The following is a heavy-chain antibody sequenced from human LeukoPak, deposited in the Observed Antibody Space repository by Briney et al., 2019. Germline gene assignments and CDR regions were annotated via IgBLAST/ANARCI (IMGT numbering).Heavy chain of an antibody. CDR1: GFTVRTNY. Sequence: GGSLRLSCAASGFTVRTNYMSWVRQAPGKGLEWVANIKQDGSEKYYVDSVKGRFTISRDNAKNSLYLQMNSLRAEDTAVYYCAREIAGPIQLWYLYYYGMDVWGQGTTVTVSS. V-gene: IGHV3-7*01. J-gene: IGHJ6*02. D-gene: IGHD5-18*01. CDR3: AREIAGPIQLWYLYYYGMDV. CDR2: IKQDGSEK.